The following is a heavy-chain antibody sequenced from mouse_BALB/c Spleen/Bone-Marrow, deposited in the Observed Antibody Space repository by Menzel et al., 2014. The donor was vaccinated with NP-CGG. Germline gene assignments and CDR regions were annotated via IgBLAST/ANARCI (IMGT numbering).Heavy chain of an antibody. V-gene: IGHV5-6-4*01. CDR3: TRDLYDGYYYYAMDY. Sequence: EVKLMESGGGLVKPGGSLKLSCAASGFTFSSYTMSWVRQTPEKRPEWVATISSGGSYTYYPDSVKGRFTISRDNAKNTLYLQMSSLKSEDTAMYYCTRDLYDGYYYYAMDYWGQGTSVTVSS. CDR2: ISSGGSYT. D-gene: IGHD2-3*01. J-gene: IGHJ4*01. CDR1: GFTFSSYT.